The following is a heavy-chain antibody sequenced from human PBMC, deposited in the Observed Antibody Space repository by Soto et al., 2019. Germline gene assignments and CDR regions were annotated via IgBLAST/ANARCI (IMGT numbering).Heavy chain of an antibody. Sequence: PGESLKISCKGSGYSFISYWISWVRQMPGKGLEWMGRIDPSDSYTTYNPSFRGHVTISADKSISTAYLQWSSLKASDTAMYYCARLSVSSAWSHDYWGQGTLVTVSS. V-gene: IGHV5-10-1*01. D-gene: IGHD6-19*01. CDR1: GYSFISYW. J-gene: IGHJ4*02. CDR3: ARLSVSSAWSHDY. CDR2: IDPSDSYT.